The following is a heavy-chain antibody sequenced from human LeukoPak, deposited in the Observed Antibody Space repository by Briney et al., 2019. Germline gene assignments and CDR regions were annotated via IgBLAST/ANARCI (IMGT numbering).Heavy chain of an antibody. D-gene: IGHD3-16*01. J-gene: IGHJ3*01. CDR2: INPDGRSR. Sequence: GGSLRLSCAASGFTFSNYWRAWMRQAPGQGLEWVANINPDGRSRYYLYSGEGRFTVRRENTWSSLSLQMNSLRVEDTARYYCVRDGSLGTVKTAWGQGTMVTVSP. V-gene: IGHV3-7*01. CDR3: VRDGSLGTVKTA. CDR1: GFTFSNYW.